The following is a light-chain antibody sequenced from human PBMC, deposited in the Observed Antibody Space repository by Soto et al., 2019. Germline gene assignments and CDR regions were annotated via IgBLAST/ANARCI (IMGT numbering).Light chain of an antibody. J-gene: IGKJ1*01. Sequence: EIVMTQSPAILSVSPGERATLSCRASQSISRSLAWYQQKPGQAHRLLIYDASNRATGIQARFSGSGSGTEFTLTIRSLQPDDFATYYCKQYNSYPWTFGQGTKVDIK. V-gene: IGKV3D-15*01. CDR1: QSISRS. CDR3: KQYNSYPWT. CDR2: DAS.